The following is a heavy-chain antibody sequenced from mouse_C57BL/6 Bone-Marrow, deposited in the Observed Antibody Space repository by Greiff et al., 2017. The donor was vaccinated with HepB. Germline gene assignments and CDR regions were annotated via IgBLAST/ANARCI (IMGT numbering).Heavy chain of an antibody. J-gene: IGHJ1*03. V-gene: IGHV1-82*01. Sequence: VQLQESGPELVKPGASVKISCKASGYAFSSSWMNWVKQRPGKGLEWIGRIYPGDGDTNYNGKIKGKATLTADKSSSTAYMQLSSLTSEDSAVYFCALSIFYWYFDVWGTGTTVTVSS. D-gene: IGHD6-5*01. CDR3: ALSIFYWYFDV. CDR2: IYPGDGDT. CDR1: GYAFSSSW.